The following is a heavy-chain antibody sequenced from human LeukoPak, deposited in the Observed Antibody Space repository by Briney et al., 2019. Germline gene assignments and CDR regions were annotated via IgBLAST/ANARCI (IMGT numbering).Heavy chain of an antibody. CDR3: ARHYDFWSGYPRLHYYYYYGMDV. CDR1: GGTFSSYA. J-gene: IGHJ6*02. CDR2: IIPIFGTA. V-gene: IGHV1-69*13. D-gene: IGHD3-3*01. Sequence: SVKVSFKASGGTFSSYAISWVRQAPGQGLEWMGGIIPIFGTANYAQKFQGRVTITADESTSTAYMELSSLRSEDTAVYYCARHYDFWSGYPRLHYYYYYGMDVWGQGTTVTVSS.